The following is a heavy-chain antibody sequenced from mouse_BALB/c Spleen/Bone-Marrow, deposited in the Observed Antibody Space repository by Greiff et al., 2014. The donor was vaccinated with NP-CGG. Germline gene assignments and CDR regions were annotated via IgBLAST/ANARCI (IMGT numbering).Heavy chain of an antibody. Sequence: LVKTGASVKISCKASGYSFTGYYMHWVKQSHGKSLEWIGYISCYNGATRYNQKFKGKATFTVDTSSSTAHMQFNSLTSEDSAVYFCARGGTMISTDAMAYWGQGTSVTVSS. D-gene: IGHD2-4*01. J-gene: IGHJ4*01. CDR3: ARGGTMISTDAMAY. V-gene: IGHV1S34*01. CDR1: GYSFTGYY. CDR2: ISCYNGAT.